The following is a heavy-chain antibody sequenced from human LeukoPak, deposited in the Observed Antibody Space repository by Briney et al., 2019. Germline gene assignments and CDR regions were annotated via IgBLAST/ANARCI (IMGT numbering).Heavy chain of an antibody. V-gene: IGHV5-51*01. Sequence: LGASLQISCKGSGSIFTSDWIGWVRQLPGKGLEWMGIIYPGDSDTRYSPSFQGQVTISADKSISTAYLQWSSLEASDTAMYYCARQDSGYPSYWGQGTLVTVSS. CDR1: GSIFTSDW. D-gene: IGHD3-22*01. J-gene: IGHJ4*02. CDR3: ARQDSGYPSY. CDR2: IYPGDSDT.